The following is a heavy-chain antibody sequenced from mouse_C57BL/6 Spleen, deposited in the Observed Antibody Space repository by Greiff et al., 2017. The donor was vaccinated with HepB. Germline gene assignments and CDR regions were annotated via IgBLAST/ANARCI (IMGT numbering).Heavy chain of an antibody. J-gene: IGHJ2*01. CDR1: GYTFTSYW. CDR3: ARGGNYGVFFDY. Sequence: QVHVKQPGTELVKPGASVKLSCKASGYTFTSYWMHWVKQRPGQGLEWIGNINPSNGGTNYNEKFKSKATLTVDKSSSTAYMQLSSLTSEDSAVYYCARGGNYGVFFDYWGQGTTLTVSS. D-gene: IGHD2-1*01. V-gene: IGHV1-53*01. CDR2: INPSNGGT.